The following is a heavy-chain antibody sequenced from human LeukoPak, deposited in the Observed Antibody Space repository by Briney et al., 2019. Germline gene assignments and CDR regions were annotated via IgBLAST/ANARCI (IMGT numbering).Heavy chain of an antibody. Sequence: SETLSLTCAVSGGSISSGGYSWSWIRQPPGKGLEWIGYIYHSGSTYYNPSLKSRVTISVDTSKNQFSLKLSSVTAADTAVYYCAKTRSSGYTDRNAFDIWGQGTMVTVSS. CDR2: IYHSGST. CDR3: AKTRSSGYTDRNAFDI. CDR1: GGSISSGGYS. V-gene: IGHV4-30-2*01. D-gene: IGHD3-22*01. J-gene: IGHJ3*02.